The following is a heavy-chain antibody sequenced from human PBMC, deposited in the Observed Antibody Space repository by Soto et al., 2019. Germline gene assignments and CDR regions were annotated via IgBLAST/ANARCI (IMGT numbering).Heavy chain of an antibody. CDR2: IYPGDSDT. V-gene: IGHV5-51*01. CDR1: GYSFTSYW. Sequence: PGESLKISCKGSGYSFTSYWIGWVRQMPGKGLEWMGIIYPGDSDTRYSPSFQGQVTISADKSISTAYLQWSSPKASDTAMYYCARQVVDTDMGPYFDYWGQGTLVTVSS. CDR3: ARQVVDTDMGPYFDY. D-gene: IGHD5-18*01. J-gene: IGHJ4*02.